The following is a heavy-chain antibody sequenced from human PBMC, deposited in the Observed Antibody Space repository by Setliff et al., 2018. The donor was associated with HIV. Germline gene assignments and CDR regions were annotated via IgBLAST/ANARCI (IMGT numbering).Heavy chain of an antibody. J-gene: IGHJ3*02. CDR3: AGQGDGNNGYDAFDI. CDR2: IFHSGST. V-gene: IGHV4-4*02. Sequence: SETLSLTCAVSGGSISSSNWWTWVRQPPGKGLEWIGQIFHSGSTNYNPSLRSRLTISVDTTKNQVSLKLSSVTAADTAVYYCAGQGDGNNGYDAFDIWGQGTMVTVSS. D-gene: IGHD2-8*01. CDR1: GGSISSSNW.